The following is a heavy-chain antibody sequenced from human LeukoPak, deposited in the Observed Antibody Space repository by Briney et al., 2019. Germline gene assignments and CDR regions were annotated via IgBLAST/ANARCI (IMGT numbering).Heavy chain of an antibody. J-gene: IGHJ5*02. CDR1: GGSISSSSYY. CDR2: IYYSGST. Sequence: SETLSLTCTVSGGSISSSSYYWGWIRQPPGKGLEWIGSIYYSGSTYYNPSLKGRITMYVDTSNNQFSLKLTSATATDTAVYYCARLFYYDSSGPPSWGQGTLVTVSS. CDR3: ARLFYYDSSGPPS. V-gene: IGHV4-39*01. D-gene: IGHD3-22*01.